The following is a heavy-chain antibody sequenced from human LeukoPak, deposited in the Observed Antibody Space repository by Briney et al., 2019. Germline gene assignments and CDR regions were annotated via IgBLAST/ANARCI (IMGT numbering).Heavy chain of an antibody. CDR3: ARGHSPWELLALLDY. Sequence: PSETLSLTCAVYGGSFSGYYWSWIRQPPGKGLEWIGEINHSGSTNYNPSLKSRVTISVDTSRNQFSLKLSSVTAADTAVYYCARGHSPWELLALLDYWGQGTLVTVSS. D-gene: IGHD1-26*01. CDR1: GGSFSGYY. J-gene: IGHJ4*02. CDR2: INHSGST. V-gene: IGHV4-34*01.